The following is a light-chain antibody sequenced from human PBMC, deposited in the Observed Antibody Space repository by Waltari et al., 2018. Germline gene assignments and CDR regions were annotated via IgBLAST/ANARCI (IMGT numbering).Light chain of an antibody. CDR3: SSYTSSSNVL. V-gene: IGLV2-14*03. J-gene: IGLJ2*01. CDR2: DVS. CDR1: SSDVDNYHH. Sequence: QSALTQPASVSGSPGQSITISCTGTSSDVDNYHHVSWYQQHPGTAPKLMFYDVSYRTSGISNRFSGSKCGNTASLTISGLQAEDEADYYCSSYTSSSNVLFGGGTKLTVL.